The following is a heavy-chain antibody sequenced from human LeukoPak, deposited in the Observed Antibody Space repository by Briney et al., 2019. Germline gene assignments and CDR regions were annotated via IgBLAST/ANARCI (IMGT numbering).Heavy chain of an antibody. Sequence: GESLRISCQGFGYPFTTSWIGWVRQLPGKGLEWTAIIYAGNSDAKYSPSFQGQVSISTDRSVSTAYLHWSSLKASDTAIYYCAIINHPDGRVYWGQGTLVTVSS. J-gene: IGHJ4*02. CDR2: IYAGNSDA. CDR3: AIINHPDGRVY. D-gene: IGHD5-24*01. CDR1: GYPFTTSW. V-gene: IGHV5-51*01.